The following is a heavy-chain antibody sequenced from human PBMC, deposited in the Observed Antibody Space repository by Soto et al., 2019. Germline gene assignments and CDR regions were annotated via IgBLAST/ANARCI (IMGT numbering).Heavy chain of an antibody. Sequence: SATLSLTCAVSGYSISSSNWWGWIRQPPGKGLEWIGYIYYSGTTYYNPSLKSRVTMSVDTSRNQFSLKLTSVTAVDTAVYYCARREIQGPIDYWGQGTLVS. J-gene: IGHJ4*02. CDR1: GYSISSSNW. CDR2: IYYSGTT. D-gene: IGHD1-26*01. CDR3: ARREIQGPIDY. V-gene: IGHV4-28*01.